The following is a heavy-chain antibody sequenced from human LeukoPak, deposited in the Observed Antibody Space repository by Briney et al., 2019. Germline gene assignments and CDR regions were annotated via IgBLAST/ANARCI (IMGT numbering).Heavy chain of an antibody. D-gene: IGHD3-22*01. J-gene: IGHJ5*02. CDR3: ARVLDSSGYYYGFDP. Sequence: SETLSLTCGVSGGSITNTNYWTWVRQPPGKGLEWIGEINHSGSTNYNPSLKSRVTISVDTSKNQFSLKLSSVTAADTAVYYCARVLDSSGYYYGFDPWGQGTLVTVSS. CDR1: GGSITNTNY. V-gene: IGHV4-4*02. CDR2: INHSGST.